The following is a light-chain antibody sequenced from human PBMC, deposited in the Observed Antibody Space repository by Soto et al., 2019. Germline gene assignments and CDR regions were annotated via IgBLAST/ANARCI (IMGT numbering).Light chain of an antibody. Sequence: QSVLTQPPSVSAAPGQKVTISRSGSSSNIGNNYVSWYQQLPGTAPKLLIFDNNKRPSGIPDRFSGSKSGTSATLAITGLQTGDEADYYCGTWDSSLSTGVFGGGTKLTVL. CDR2: DNN. J-gene: IGLJ2*01. CDR3: GTWDSSLSTGV. V-gene: IGLV1-51*01. CDR1: SSNIGNNY.